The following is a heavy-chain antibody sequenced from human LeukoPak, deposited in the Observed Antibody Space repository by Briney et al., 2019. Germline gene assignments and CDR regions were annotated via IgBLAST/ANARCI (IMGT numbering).Heavy chain of an antibody. D-gene: IGHD3-22*01. CDR3: ARNYYDSSGYYYHDY. V-gene: IGHV3-33*01. J-gene: IGHJ4*02. CDR2: IWYDGSNK. Sequence: GSLRLSCAASRFTFSSYGMHWVRQAPGKGLEWVAVIWYDGSNKYYADSVKGRFTISRDNSKNTLYLQMNSLRAEDTAVYYCARNYYDSSGYYYHDYWGQGTLVTVSS. CDR1: RFTFSSYG.